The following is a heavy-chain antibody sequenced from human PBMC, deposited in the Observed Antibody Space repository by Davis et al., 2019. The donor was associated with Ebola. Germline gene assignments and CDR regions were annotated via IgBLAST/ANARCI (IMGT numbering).Heavy chain of an antibody. V-gene: IGHV1-3*01. Sequence: ASVKVSCKASGYTFTSYAMHWVRQAPGQRLEWMGWINAGNGNTKYSQKFQGRVTITRDTSASTAYMELSSLRSEDTAVYYCARDPLRGIFGVVAPGGWFDPWGQGTLVTVSS. CDR2: INAGNGNT. J-gene: IGHJ5*02. D-gene: IGHD3-3*01. CDR1: GYTFTSYA. CDR3: ARDPLRGIFGVVAPGGWFDP.